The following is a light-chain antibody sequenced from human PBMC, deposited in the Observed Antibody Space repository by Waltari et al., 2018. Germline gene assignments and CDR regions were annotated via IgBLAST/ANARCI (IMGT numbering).Light chain of an antibody. CDR1: NSNIGNNP. CDR3: AAWDDSLNVWV. J-gene: IGLJ3*02. V-gene: IGLV1-44*01. Sequence: QSVLTQPPSASGTPGHRVAISCSWTNSNIGNNPVSWYQQLPGTAPKLLIFINNQRPSGVPDRFSASKSGTSASLAISGLQSDDEADYYCAAWDDSLNVWVFGGGTKVTVL. CDR2: INN.